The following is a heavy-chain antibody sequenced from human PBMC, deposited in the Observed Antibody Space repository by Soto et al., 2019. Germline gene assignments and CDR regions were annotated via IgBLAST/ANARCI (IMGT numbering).Heavy chain of an antibody. CDR1: GGSISSSHF. CDR2: ISHSGSV. J-gene: IGHJ4*02. Sequence: QVLLQESGPGLVQPSGTLSLSCAVSGGSISSSHFWGWVRQPPGKGVEWVGDISHSGSVNYNPSLKSRVTISIDKSKNQFSLKLNSVTAADTAVYYCARSFGWYAIDYWGQGTLVIVSS. D-gene: IGHD6-19*01. V-gene: IGHV4-4*02. CDR3: ARSFGWYAIDY.